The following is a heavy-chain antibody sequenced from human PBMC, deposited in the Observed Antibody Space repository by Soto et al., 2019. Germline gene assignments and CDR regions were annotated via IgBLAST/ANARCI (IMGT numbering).Heavy chain of an antibody. CDR2: IYYSGST. Sequence: SETLCLTCTVSGGYISNISDYRGWIRQPPGKGLEWIGSIYYSGSTYYNPSLKSRVTISVDTSKNQFSLKLSSVTAADTAVYYCARSYPFYIVVVPAAMGGKAFGFDLWGEGTLVTVSS. CDR3: ARSYPFYIVVVPAAMGGKAFGFDL. CDR1: GGYISNISDY. J-gene: IGHJ5*02. V-gene: IGHV4-39*01. D-gene: IGHD2-2*01.